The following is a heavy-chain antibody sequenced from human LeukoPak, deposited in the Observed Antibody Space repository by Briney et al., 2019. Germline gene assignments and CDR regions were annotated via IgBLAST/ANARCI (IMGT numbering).Heavy chain of an antibody. J-gene: IGHJ4*02. CDR3: AARAGQQLLFDY. V-gene: IGHV1-2*02. CDR2: MNPNSGGT. Sequence: ASVHVSCKASGYTFTDHYMHWVRQAPGQGLEWMGWMNPNSGGTNHAQKFQGRVTMTRDTSISTAYMELSRLRSDDTAVYYCAARAGQQLLFDYWGQGTLVTVSS. CDR1: GYTFTDHY. D-gene: IGHD6-13*01.